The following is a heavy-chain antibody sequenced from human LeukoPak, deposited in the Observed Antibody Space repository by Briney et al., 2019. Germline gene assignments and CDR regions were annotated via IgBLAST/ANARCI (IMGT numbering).Heavy chain of an antibody. CDR2: INHGGSI. CDR1: GGPFSGYF. Sequence: SETLSLTCAVYGGPFSGYFWSRIRQPPGKGLEWIGEINHGGSINYNPSLKSRVTISADTSKNQFSLKLTSVTAADTAVYYCARDRRRIGNYYDKSGFLDHWGQGTLVTVSS. J-gene: IGHJ4*02. V-gene: IGHV4-34*01. CDR3: ARDRRRIGNYYDKSGFLDH. D-gene: IGHD3-22*01.